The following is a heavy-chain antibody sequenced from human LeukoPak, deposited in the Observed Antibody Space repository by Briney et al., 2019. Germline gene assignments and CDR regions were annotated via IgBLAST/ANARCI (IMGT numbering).Heavy chain of an antibody. D-gene: IGHD3-22*01. CDR3: ARDRVYYYDSRKGFDY. CDR1: GGSFSGYY. J-gene: IGHJ4*02. Sequence: PSETLSLTCGVYGGSFSGYYWSWIRQPPGKGLEWSGEINHSGSTNYNPSLKSRVTISEDTTKNQFSLKLSSVTAADTAVYYCARDRVYYYDSRKGFDYWGQGTLVTVSS. V-gene: IGHV4-34*01. CDR2: INHSGST.